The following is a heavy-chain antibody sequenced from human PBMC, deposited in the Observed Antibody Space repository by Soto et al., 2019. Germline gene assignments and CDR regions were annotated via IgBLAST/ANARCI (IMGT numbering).Heavy chain of an antibody. CDR1: GFTFSSYA. D-gene: IGHD3-9*01. Sequence: EVQLLESGGGLVQPGGSLRLSCAASGFTFSSYAMNWVRQAPGKGLEWVSAMSGSGGSTYYADSVKARFTISRDNSKNKLYLQMNSLRAGDTAVYYCAKEGDDILSGSFDYWGQGTLVTVSS. J-gene: IGHJ4*02. CDR2: MSGSGGST. V-gene: IGHV3-23*01. CDR3: AKEGDDILSGSFDY.